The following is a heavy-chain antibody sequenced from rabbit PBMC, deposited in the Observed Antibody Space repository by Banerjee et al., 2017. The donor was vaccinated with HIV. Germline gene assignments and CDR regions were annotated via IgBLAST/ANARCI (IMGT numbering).Heavy chain of an antibody. J-gene: IGHJ4*01. V-gene: IGHV1S45*01. CDR1: GFSFSNRYV. CDR3: ARGGYVAYGFDL. CDR2: INTVSSGST. D-gene: IGHD1-1*01. Sequence: QEQLKETGGGLVQPGGSLTLTCKASGFSFSNRYVMCWVRQAPGKGLEWIACINTVSSGSTYYASWAKGRFSNSKTTSTTVTLLMTSLTAADTATYFCARGGYVAYGFDLWGPGTLVTVS.